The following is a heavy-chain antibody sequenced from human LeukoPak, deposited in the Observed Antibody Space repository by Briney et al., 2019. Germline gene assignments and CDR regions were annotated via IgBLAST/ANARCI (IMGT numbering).Heavy chain of an antibody. CDR3: ARLSDGYNDY. Sequence: GESLKISCKGSGYTFTSYWIGWVRQMPGKGLEWMGIIYPGDSDTRYNPSFQGKVTISADKSITTAYLHWGSLTASDTAMYYCARLSDGYNDYWGQGILVTVSS. V-gene: IGHV5-51*01. CDR2: IYPGDSDT. J-gene: IGHJ4*02. D-gene: IGHD5-24*01. CDR1: GYTFTSYW.